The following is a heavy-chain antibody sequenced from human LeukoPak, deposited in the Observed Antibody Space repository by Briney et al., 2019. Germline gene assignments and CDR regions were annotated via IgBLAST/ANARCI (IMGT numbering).Heavy chain of an antibody. D-gene: IGHD2-15*01. CDR2: ISWNSGSI. CDR1: GFTFDDYA. Sequence: GRSLRLSCAASGFTFDDYAMHWVRQAPGKGLEWVSGISWNSGSIGYADSVKGRFTISRDNAKNSLYLQMNSLRAEDMALYYCAKGKGGSYVYYFDYWGQGTLVTVSS. V-gene: IGHV3-9*03. J-gene: IGHJ4*02. CDR3: AKGKGGSYVYYFDY.